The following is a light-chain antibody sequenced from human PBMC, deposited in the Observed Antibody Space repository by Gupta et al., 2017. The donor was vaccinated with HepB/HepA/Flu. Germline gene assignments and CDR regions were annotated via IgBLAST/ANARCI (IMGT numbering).Light chain of an antibody. CDR2: ENN. Sequence: QSVLTQPPSVSAAPGQKVTISCSGSVSNIGNNDVYWYQQLPGTAPKLLIYENNKRPLGIPDRFSGSKSGTSATLGITGLQTGDEADYYCGTWDSSLSVGGVFGGGTKLTVL. J-gene: IGLJ2*01. V-gene: IGLV1-51*02. CDR3: GTWDSSLSVGGV. CDR1: VSNIGNND.